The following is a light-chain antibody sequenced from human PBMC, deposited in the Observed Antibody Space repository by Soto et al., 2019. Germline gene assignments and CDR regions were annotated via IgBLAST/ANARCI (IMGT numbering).Light chain of an antibody. CDR1: QSVNSNY. J-gene: IGKJ1*01. Sequence: EVGLTQSPCTLSLSPGERATLSCRASQSVNSNYLAWYQQKPGQAPRLLIYGTSSRATGIPDRFSGSGSGTDFTLTISRLEPEDFAVYYCQQYGSSPWTFGQGTKVDIK. CDR3: QQYGSSPWT. V-gene: IGKV3-20*01. CDR2: GTS.